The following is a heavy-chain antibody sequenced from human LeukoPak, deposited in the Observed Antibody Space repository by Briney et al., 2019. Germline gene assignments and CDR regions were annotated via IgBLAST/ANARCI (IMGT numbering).Heavy chain of an antibody. J-gene: IGHJ6*03. D-gene: IGHD2-15*01. V-gene: IGHV3-13*01. CDR2: IGTTGDT. Sequence: GGSLRLSCAASGFTFTTYDMHWVRQATGKGLEWVSAIGTTGDTYYPGSVKGRFTTSRENAKNSLCLQMNSLRAGDTAVYYCARDRGGGHMDVWGKGTTVTISS. CDR3: ARDRGGGHMDV. CDR1: GFTFTTYD.